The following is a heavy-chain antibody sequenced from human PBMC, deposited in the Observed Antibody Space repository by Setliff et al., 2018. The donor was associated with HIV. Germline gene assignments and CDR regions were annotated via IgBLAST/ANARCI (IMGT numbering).Heavy chain of an antibody. CDR3: ARDLPSGFLDY. D-gene: IGHD3-3*01. CDR2: IRSIGHYGTV. J-gene: IGHJ4*02. Sequence: GGSLRLSCTASGFTFGDYAMGWVRQAPGKGLEWVPLIRSIGHYGTVEYAASVKGRFTISRDDSKSIAYLQMNSLKTEDTAVYYCARDLPSGFLDYWGQGTLVTVSS. V-gene: IGHV3-49*04. CDR1: GFTFGDYA.